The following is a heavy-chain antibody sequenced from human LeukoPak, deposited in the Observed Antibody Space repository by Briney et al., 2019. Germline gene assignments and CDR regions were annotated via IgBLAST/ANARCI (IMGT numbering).Heavy chain of an antibody. CDR3: ARGGEMATMIDY. J-gene: IGHJ4*02. CDR2: IWYDGSNK. Sequence: GGSLRLSCAASGFTFSSCGMHWVRQAPGKGLEWVAVIWYDGSNKYYADSVKGRFTISRDNSKNTLYLQMNSLRAEDTAVYYCARGGEMATMIDYWGQGTLVTVSS. D-gene: IGHD5-24*01. V-gene: IGHV3-33*08. CDR1: GFTFSSCG.